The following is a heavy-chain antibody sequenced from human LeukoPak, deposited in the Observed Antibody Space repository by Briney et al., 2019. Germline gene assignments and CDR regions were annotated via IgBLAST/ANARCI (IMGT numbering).Heavy chain of an antibody. CDR1: GFTLSIYG. J-gene: IGHJ4*02. V-gene: IGHV3-33*01. CDR2: IWYDGSNK. CDR3: ARLGTTVTHFDY. Sequence: GGSLRLSCAAFGFTLSIYGMHSVRQAPGKGLEWVVVIWYDGSNKYYADSVKGRFTISRDTSKTTLYLQMNRLRAEATAVYYCARLGTTVTHFDYWGQGTLVTVSS. D-gene: IGHD4-17*01.